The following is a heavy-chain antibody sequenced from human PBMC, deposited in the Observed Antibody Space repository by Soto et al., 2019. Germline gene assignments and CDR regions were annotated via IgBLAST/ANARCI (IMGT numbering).Heavy chain of an antibody. J-gene: IGHJ4*02. CDR1: GYTFTGYY. V-gene: IGHV1-2*04. CDR3: ARVVGRYCSGGSCSFDC. D-gene: IGHD2-15*01. Sequence: ASVKVSCKASGYTFTGYYMHWVRQAPGQGLEWMGWINPNSGGTNYAQKFQGWVTMTRDTSISTAYMELSRLRSVDTAVYYCARVVGRYCSGGSCSFDCWGQGPLVTVSS. CDR2: INPNSGGT.